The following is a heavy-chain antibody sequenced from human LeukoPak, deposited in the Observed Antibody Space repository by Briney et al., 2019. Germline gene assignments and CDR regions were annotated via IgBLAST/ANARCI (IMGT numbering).Heavy chain of an antibody. CDR2: INPNTGDT. D-gene: IGHD2/OR15-2a*01. CDR3: ARGRSISNVNDPPVDY. CDR1: GYTFTGYF. Sequence: ASVKVSCKASGYTFTGYFMLWLRQAPGQGLEWMAWINPNTGDTRYLQKFQGRVTVTRDTSISTVYMELNNLRFDDTAVYYCARGRSISNVNDPPVDYWGQGTLVSVSS. J-gene: IGHJ4*02. V-gene: IGHV1-2*02.